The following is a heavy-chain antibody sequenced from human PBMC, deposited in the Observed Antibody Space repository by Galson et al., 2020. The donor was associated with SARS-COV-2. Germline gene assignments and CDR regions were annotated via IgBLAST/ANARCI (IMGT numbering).Heavy chain of an antibody. CDR1: GYTFTGYY. CDR3: ARDRGAGRDAFDI. Sequence: ASVTVSCKASGYTFTGYYMHWVRQAPGQGLEWMGWINPNSGGTNYAQKFQGRVTMTRDTSISTAYMELSRLRSDDTAVYYCARDRGAGRDAFDIWGQGTMVTVSS. CDR2: INPNSGGT. V-gene: IGHV1-2*02. D-gene: IGHD3-16*01. J-gene: IGHJ3*02.